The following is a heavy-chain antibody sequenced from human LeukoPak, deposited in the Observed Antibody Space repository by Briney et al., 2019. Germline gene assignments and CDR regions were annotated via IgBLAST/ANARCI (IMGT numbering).Heavy chain of an antibody. CDR3: ARDGGWYFDY. V-gene: IGHV3-48*02. Sequence: GGSLRLSCAASGFTFSSYSMNWVRQAPGKGLEWVSYISSSSSTIYYADSVKGRFTISRDNAKNSLYLQMSSLRDEDTAVYYCARDGGWYFDYWGQGTLVTVSS. CDR2: ISSSSSTI. J-gene: IGHJ4*02. D-gene: IGHD3-16*01. CDR1: GFTFSSYS.